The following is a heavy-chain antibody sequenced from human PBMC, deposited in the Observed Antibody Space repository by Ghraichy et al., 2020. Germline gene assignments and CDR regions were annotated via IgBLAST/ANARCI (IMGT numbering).Heavy chain of an antibody. J-gene: IGHJ3*02. CDR3: ALYGSGSYYRHAFDI. Sequence: GGSLRLSCAASGFTFSSYAMSWVRQAPGKGLEWVSAISGSGGSTYYADSVKGRFTISRDNSKNTLYLQMNSLRAEDTAVYYCALYGSGSYYRHAFDIWGQGTMVTVSS. V-gene: IGHV3-23*01. D-gene: IGHD3-10*01. CDR2: ISGSGGST. CDR1: GFTFSSYA.